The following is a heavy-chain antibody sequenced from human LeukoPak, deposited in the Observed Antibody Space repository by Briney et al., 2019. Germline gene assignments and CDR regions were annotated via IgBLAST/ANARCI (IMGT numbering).Heavy chain of an antibody. CDR3: ARDYRRGDYGDYFK. J-gene: IGHJ4*02. CDR1: GFTFNTYA. V-gene: IGHV3-30-3*01. Sequence: GRSLRLSCAASGFTFNTYAMHWVRQAPGKGLEWVTVISYDGSKKYYADSVKGRFTVSRDNSKNTLYVQMNSLRPEDTAVYYCARDYRRGDYGDYFKWGQGTLVTVSS. D-gene: IGHD4-17*01. CDR2: ISYDGSKK.